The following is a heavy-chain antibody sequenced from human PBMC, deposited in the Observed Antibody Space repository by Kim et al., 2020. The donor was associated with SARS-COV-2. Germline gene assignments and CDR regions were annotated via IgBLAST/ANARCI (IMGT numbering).Heavy chain of an antibody. V-gene: IGHV4-31*03. CDR2: IYYSGST. CDR3: ARERESPWVDY. D-gene: IGHD1-26*01. CDR1: GGSISSGGYY. J-gene: IGHJ4*02. Sequence: SETLSLTCTVSGGSISSGGYYWSWIRQHPGKGLEWIGYIYYSGSTYYNPSLKSRVTISVDTSKNQFSLKLSSVTAADTAVYYCARERESPWVDYWGQGTLVTVSS.